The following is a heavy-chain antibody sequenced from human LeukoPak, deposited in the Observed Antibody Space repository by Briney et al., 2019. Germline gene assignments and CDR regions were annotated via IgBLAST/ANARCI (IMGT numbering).Heavy chain of an antibody. D-gene: IGHD1-26*01. Sequence: GGPLRLSCAASGFTLSSYEMNWVRQAPGKGLEWLSYISRSGTTIYYADSVKGRFTISRDNAKNSLHLQMNSLRAEDTAVYFCARDAYSGTDAIWHAFDIWGQGTMVTVSS. CDR2: ISRSGTTI. CDR3: ARDAYSGTDAIWHAFDI. CDR1: GFTLSSYE. V-gene: IGHV3-48*03. J-gene: IGHJ3*02.